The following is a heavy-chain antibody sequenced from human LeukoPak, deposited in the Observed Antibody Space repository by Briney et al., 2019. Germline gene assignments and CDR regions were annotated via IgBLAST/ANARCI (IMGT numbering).Heavy chain of an antibody. CDR3: ARPSVDGSGSYPY. D-gene: IGHD3-10*01. CDR1: GYSFTSYW. Sequence: GESLEISCKSSGYSFTSYWISWGRQMPGKGLGWRGRIDTSDSYTNYSPSFQGHVTISADKYISTAYLQWSSLKASDTAMFYCARPSVDGSGSYPYWGQGTLVTVSS. V-gene: IGHV5-10-1*01. CDR2: IDTSDSYT. J-gene: IGHJ4*02.